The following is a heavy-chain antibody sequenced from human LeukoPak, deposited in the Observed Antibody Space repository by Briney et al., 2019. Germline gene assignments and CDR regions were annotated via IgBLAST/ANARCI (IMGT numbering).Heavy chain of an antibody. CDR3: ARDQHKYNYDSSGYPPY. CDR2: INQDGTEK. Sequence: PGGSLRLSCAASGFPFSTYWMSWVRQAPGKGLEWVANINQDGTEKYYVDSVKGRFTISRDNAKNSLYLQMNSLRAEDTAVYYCARDQHKYNYDSSGYPPYWGQGTLVTVSS. V-gene: IGHV3-7*01. CDR1: GFPFSTYW. D-gene: IGHD3-22*01. J-gene: IGHJ4*02.